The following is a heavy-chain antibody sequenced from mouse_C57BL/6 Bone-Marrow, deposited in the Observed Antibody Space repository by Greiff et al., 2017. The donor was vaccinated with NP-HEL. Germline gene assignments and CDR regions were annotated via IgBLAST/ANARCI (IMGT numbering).Heavy chain of an antibody. J-gene: IGHJ3*01. CDR2: IHPNSGST. V-gene: IGHV1-64*01. D-gene: IGHD2-12*01. CDR3: AREGGYSALAY. Sequence: VQLQQPGAELVKPGASVKLSCKASGYTFTSYWMHWVKQRPGQGLEWIGMIHPNSGSTNYNEKFKSKATLTVDKSSSTAYMQLSSLTSEDSAVYYCAREGGYSALAYWGQGTLVTVSA. CDR1: GYTFTSYW.